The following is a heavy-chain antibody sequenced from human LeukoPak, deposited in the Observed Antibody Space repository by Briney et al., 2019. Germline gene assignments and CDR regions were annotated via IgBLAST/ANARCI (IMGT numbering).Heavy chain of an antibody. V-gene: IGHV3-48*03. Sequence: HPGGSLRLSCAASGFTFSSYEMNWVRQATGKGGEGVSYSSSSGNTIYYADSLKGRFTISRDNAKNSLYLQMNSLRAEDTAVYYCSRDLSVRGAKDYWGQGTLVTVSS. CDR1: GFTFSSYE. J-gene: IGHJ4*02. CDR2: SSSSGNTI. D-gene: IGHD3-10*02. CDR3: SRDLSVRGAKDY.